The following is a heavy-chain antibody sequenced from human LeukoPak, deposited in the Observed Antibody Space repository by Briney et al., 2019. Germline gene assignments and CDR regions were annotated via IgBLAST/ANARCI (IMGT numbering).Heavy chain of an antibody. V-gene: IGHV3-30*18. J-gene: IGHJ4*02. CDR1: GSTFSSYG. Sequence: GGSLRLSCAASGSTFSSYGMHWVRQAPGKGLEWVAVISYDGSNKYYADSVKGRFTISRDNSKNTLYLQMNSLRAEDTAVYYCAKVGYSGYDGFDYWGQGTLVTVSS. CDR3: AKVGYSGYDGFDY. CDR2: ISYDGSNK. D-gene: IGHD5-12*01.